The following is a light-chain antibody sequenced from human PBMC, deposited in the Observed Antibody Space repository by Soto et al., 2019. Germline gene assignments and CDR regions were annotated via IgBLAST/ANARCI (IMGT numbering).Light chain of an antibody. CDR3: CSYAGSSTFVV. CDR1: SSDVGSYNL. CDR2: EGS. Sequence: QSVLTQPASVSGSPGQSITISCTGTSSDVGSYNLVSWYQQHPGKAPKLMIYEGSKRPSGVSNRFSGSKSGNTASLTISGLQAEDEADYYCCSYAGSSTFVVFGGGTKPPS. V-gene: IGLV2-23*03. J-gene: IGLJ2*01.